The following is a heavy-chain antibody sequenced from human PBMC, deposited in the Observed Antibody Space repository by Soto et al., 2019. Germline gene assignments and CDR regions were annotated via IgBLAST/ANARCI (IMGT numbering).Heavy chain of an antibody. V-gene: IGHV3-15*01. CDR2: VKRIADGGAT. J-gene: IGHJ6*02. D-gene: IGHD2-21*02. Sequence: SLRLSCAASGFSFSNAWMTWVRQAPGKGLEWVGRVKRIADGGATDSAAVVKGRFSISRDDSRDTLYLQMDSLQTEDTAVYYCTVTYCGGDCYSHYYGLDVWGQGTTVTVSS. CDR3: TVTYCGGDCYSHYYGLDV. CDR1: GFSFSNAW.